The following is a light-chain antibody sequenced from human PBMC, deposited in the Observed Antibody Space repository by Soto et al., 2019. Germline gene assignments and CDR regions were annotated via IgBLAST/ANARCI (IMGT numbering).Light chain of an antibody. Sequence: HLTQSPSSLSASVGDRVTITCRASQGISSYFAWYQQQPGKAPKLLIYAASTLQTGVPSSFSGSGSGTDFTLTICCLQPEDFATYYCQQLGSYPITFGQGTRLEIK. CDR3: QQLGSYPIT. CDR2: AAS. CDR1: QGISSY. J-gene: IGKJ5*01. V-gene: IGKV1-9*01.